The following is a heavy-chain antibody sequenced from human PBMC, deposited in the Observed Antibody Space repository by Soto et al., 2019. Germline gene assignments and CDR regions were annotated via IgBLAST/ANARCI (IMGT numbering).Heavy chain of an antibody. CDR2: INSDGSIT. Sequence: PGGSLRLSXAASGFTFSSNWMHWVRQAPGKGLVWVSRINSDGSITSYADSVKGQFTISRDNAKNAVYLQMNSLRAEDTAVYYCARGSSTWYVSFDYLGQGILVTVSS. D-gene: IGHD6-13*01. CDR1: GFTFSSNW. V-gene: IGHV3-74*01. CDR3: ARGSSTWYVSFDY. J-gene: IGHJ4*02.